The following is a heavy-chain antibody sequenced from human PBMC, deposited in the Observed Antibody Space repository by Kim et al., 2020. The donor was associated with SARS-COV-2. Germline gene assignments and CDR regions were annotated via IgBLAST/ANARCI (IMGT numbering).Heavy chain of an antibody. J-gene: IGHJ4*02. CDR2: ISWNSGSI. V-gene: IGHV3-9*01. Sequence: GGSLRLSCAASGFTFDDYAMHWVRQAPGKGLEWVSGISWNSGSIGYADSVKGRFTISRDNAKNSLYLQMNSLRAEDTALYYCAKASRDFWSGYYRSYFDYWGQGTLVTVSS. D-gene: IGHD3-3*01. CDR3: AKASRDFWSGYYRSYFDY. CDR1: GFTFDDYA.